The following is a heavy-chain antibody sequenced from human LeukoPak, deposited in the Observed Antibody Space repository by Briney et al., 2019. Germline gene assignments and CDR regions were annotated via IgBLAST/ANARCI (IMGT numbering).Heavy chain of an antibody. V-gene: IGHV4-59*08. CDR1: GGSISSYY. D-gene: IGHD3-22*01. Sequence: SETLSLTCSVSGGSISSYYWSWIRQPPGKGLEWVGYISYDESSNYSPSLKSRGTISADTSKNQFSLKQSSVTAADTAVYHWARRSKGGRGGYNYINYFYALDVWGQGTTVTVSS. CDR3: ARRSKGGRGGYNYINYFYALDV. CDR2: ISYDESS. J-gene: IGHJ6*02.